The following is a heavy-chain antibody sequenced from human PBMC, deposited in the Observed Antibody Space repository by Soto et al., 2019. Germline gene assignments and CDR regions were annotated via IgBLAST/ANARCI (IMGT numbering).Heavy chain of an antibody. CDR3: ARRDRSGYSYWLDT. CDR1: GGAFSGYY. Sequence: PSETLSLACAAYGGAFSGYYWSWIRQRPGEGLEWIGEINHSGSTNYNPAIKSRVTISVDTSKNQFSLNLSSVTAADTAVYYCARRDRSGYSYWLDTWGQGTLVTVSS. V-gene: IGHV4-34*01. CDR2: INHSGST. J-gene: IGHJ5*02. D-gene: IGHD3-22*01.